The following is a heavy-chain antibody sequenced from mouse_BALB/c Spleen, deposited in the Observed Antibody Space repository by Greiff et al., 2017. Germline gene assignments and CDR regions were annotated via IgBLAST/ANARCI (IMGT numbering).Heavy chain of an antibody. D-gene: IGHD2-1*01. CDR3: AIDGNPGYFDV. CDR1: GFSLTSYG. Sequence: QGQLKESGPGLVAPSQSLSITCTVSGFSLTSYGVHWVRQPPGQGLEWLGVIWAGGSTNYNSALMSRLTISKDNSKSQVFLKMNSLQTDDTAMYYCAIDGNPGYFDVWGAGTTVTVSS. CDR2: IWAGGST. V-gene: IGHV2-9*02. J-gene: IGHJ1*01.